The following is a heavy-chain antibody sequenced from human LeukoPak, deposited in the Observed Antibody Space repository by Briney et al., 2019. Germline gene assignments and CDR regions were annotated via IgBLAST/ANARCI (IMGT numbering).Heavy chain of an antibody. J-gene: IGHJ4*02. Sequence: GGSLRLSCAASGFTFRNYWMSWVRQAPGKGLEFVANIKQEGGEKYYVDSVKGRFTISRDNAKNSLYLQMNGLRAEDTAVYYCAANGGPFDFWGQGTLVTVSA. CDR1: GFTFRNYW. D-gene: IGHD4-23*01. CDR3: AANGGPFDF. CDR2: IKQEGGEK. V-gene: IGHV3-7*05.